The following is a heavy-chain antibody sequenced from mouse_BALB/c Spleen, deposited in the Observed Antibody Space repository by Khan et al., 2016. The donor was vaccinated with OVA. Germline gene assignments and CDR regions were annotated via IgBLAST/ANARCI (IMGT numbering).Heavy chain of an antibody. CDR2: IIPSNGYT. J-gene: IGHJ3*01. CDR3: VSDGAYHRNDDWFAY. CDR1: GYTFTSYT. Sequence: QVQLKQSGAELARPGASVKMSCKASGYTFTSYTTHWIKKRSGQGLVWSGYIIPSNGYTNYNQKFKDKATLTTDKSSTTAYLQLSSLTSDDSAVYNCVSDGAYHRNDDWFAYWGQGTLVTVSA. D-gene: IGHD2-14*01. V-gene: IGHV1-4*01.